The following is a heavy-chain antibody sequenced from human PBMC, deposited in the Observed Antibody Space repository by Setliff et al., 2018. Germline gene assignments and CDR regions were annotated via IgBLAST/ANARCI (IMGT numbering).Heavy chain of an antibody. D-gene: IGHD4-17*01. V-gene: IGHV1-3*01. J-gene: IGHJ4*02. CDR2: INAGNGNT. CDR3: ARAGDAATNRKGVFEF. Sequence: ASVKVSCKASGYTFTSYAMHWVRQAPGQRLEWMGWINAGNGNTKYSQKFQGRVTMTRDTSTSNIYMELASLRSEDTAVYYCARAGDAATNRKGVFEFWGQGTLVTVSS. CDR1: GYTFTSYA.